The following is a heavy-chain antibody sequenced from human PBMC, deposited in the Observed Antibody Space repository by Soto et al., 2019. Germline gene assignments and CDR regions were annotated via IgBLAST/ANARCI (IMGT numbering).Heavy chain of an antibody. CDR2: INPNSGGT. CDR1: GYTFTGYY. D-gene: IGHD4-17*01. V-gene: IGHV1-2*04. Sequence: ASVKVSCKASGYTFTGYYMHWVRQAPGQGLEWMGWINPNSGGTNYAQKFQGWVTMTRDTSISTAYMELSRLRSDDTAVYYCAKSRIGYGDYRGFDYWGQGTLVTVSS. J-gene: IGHJ4*02. CDR3: AKSRIGYGDYRGFDY.